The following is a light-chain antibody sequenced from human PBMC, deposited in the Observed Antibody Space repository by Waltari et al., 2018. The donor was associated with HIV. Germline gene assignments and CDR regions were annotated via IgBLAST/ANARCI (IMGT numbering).Light chain of an antibody. CDR3: QVWDSSSDHPNWV. CDR2: YDS. V-gene: IGLV3-21*04. J-gene: IGLJ3*02. CDR1: NIGSKN. Sequence: SYVLTQPPSVSVAPGKTARITCGGNNIGSKNVHWYQQKPGQAPVLVIYYDSDRPSGIPERFSGSNSGNTATLTISRVEAGDEADYYCQVWDSSSDHPNWVFGGGTKLTVL.